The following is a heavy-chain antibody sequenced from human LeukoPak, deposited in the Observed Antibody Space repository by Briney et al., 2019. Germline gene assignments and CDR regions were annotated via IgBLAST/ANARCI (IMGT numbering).Heavy chain of an antibody. D-gene: IGHD6-25*01. CDR3: XKGSRVGGYSYHMDV. CDR2: ISGDSETT. Sequence: AGGSLRLSCAASGFIFKNDAMRWVRQPPEKGLEWVSCISGDSETTYYAVSVRGRFTISRDTGKRALYLRIHTLGPADTALYFCXKGSRVGGYSYHMDVWGKGTAVFVSS. V-gene: IGHV3-23*01. CDR1: GFIFKNDA. J-gene: IGHJ6*04.